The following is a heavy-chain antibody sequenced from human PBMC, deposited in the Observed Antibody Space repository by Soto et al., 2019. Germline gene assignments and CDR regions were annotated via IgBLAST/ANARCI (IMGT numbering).Heavy chain of an antibody. CDR1: GFTFSSYA. CDR2: ISGSGGST. Sequence: EVQLLESGGGLVQPGGSLRLSCAASGFTFSSYAMSWVRQAPGKGLEWVSAISGSGGSTYYADSVKGRFTISRDNSKNTLYLQMHRLRDEDTAVYYCAKDLTAPGWFDPWGQGTLVTVSS. J-gene: IGHJ5*02. CDR3: AKDLTAPGWFDP. V-gene: IGHV3-23*01. D-gene: IGHD5-18*01.